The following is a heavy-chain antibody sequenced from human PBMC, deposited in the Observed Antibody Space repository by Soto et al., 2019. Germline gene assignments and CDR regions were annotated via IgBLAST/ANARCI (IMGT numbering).Heavy chain of an antibody. Sequence: GASVKVSCKTSGYTFTRNGISWVRQAPGQGLEWMGWISPKSGSIKYAQKFQGRVIMTTDTSTSTAYMEVRSLRSDDTAVYYCVKDRDSNSWPSRDVWGPGTRVTVSS. V-gene: IGHV1-18*01. CDR3: VKDRDSNSWPSRDV. CDR1: GYTFTRNG. J-gene: IGHJ6*02. CDR2: ISPKSGSI. D-gene: IGHD3-22*01.